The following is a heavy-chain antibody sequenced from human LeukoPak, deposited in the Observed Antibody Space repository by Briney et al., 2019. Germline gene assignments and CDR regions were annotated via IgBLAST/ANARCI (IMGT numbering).Heavy chain of an antibody. J-gene: IGHJ4*02. V-gene: IGHV4-38-2*02. Sequence: SETLSLTCTVSGYSISSGYYWGWIRQPPGKGLEWIGSIYHSGSTYYNPSLKSRVTISVDTSKNQFSLKLSSVTAADTAVYYCASQSYDFWSGYYGTFDYWGQGTLVTVSS. CDR2: IYHSGST. D-gene: IGHD3-3*01. CDR3: ASQSYDFWSGYYGTFDY. CDR1: GYSISSGYY.